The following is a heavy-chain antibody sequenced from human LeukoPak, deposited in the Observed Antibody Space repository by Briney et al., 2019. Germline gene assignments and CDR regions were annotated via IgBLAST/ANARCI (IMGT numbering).Heavy chain of an antibody. D-gene: IGHD2-2*01. CDR3: ARSGCSIASCYGGFDY. CDR2: ISGSGGST. CDR1: GFTFSSYA. Sequence: PGGSLRLSCAASGFTFSSYAMSWVRQAPGKGLEWVSAISGSGGSTYYADSVKGRFTISRDDSKNTLYLQMNSLRAEDTAVYYCARSGCSIASCYGGFDYWGQGTLVTVSS. J-gene: IGHJ4*02. V-gene: IGHV3-23*01.